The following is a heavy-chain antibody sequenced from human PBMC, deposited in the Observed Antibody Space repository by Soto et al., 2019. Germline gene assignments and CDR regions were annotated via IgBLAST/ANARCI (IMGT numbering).Heavy chain of an antibody. D-gene: IGHD2-15*01. CDR1: GGSFSGYY. Sequence: SETLSLTCAVYGGSFSGYYWSWIRQPPGKGLEWIGEINHSGSTNYNPSLKSRVTISLDTSKNQFSLKLSSVTAADTAVYYCARGGYCSGGSCYSYYYYDMDVWGHGTTATVSS. V-gene: IGHV4-34*01. J-gene: IGHJ6*02. CDR3: ARGGYCSGGSCYSYYYYDMDV. CDR2: INHSGST.